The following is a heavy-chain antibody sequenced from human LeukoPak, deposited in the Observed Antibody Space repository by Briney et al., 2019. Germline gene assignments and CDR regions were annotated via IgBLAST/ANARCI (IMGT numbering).Heavy chain of an antibody. Sequence: SETLSLTCTVSGGSISSNYWSWVRQPAGRGLEWIGRFYISGSTKYNPSLTSRVTMSIDTSKNQFSLKLTSVTAADTAVYYCARDARLHYYFDYWGQGTLVTVSS. J-gene: IGHJ4*02. D-gene: IGHD4-11*01. V-gene: IGHV4-4*07. CDR3: ARDARLHYYFDY. CDR2: FYISGST. CDR1: GGSISSNY.